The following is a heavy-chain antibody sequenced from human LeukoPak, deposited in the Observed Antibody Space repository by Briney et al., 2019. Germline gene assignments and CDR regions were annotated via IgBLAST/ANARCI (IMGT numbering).Heavy chain of an antibody. CDR2: ISYDGSNK. V-gene: IGHV3-30*04. CDR1: GFTFSSYA. D-gene: IGHD3-22*01. J-gene: IGHJ4*02. Sequence: PGGSLRLSCAASGFTFSSYAVHWVRQAPGKGLEWVAVISYDGSNKYYADSVKGRFTISRDNSKNTLYLQMNSLRAEDTAVYYCARAKRSYYYDSSGYFGYWGQGTLVTVSS. CDR3: ARAKRSYYYDSSGYFGY.